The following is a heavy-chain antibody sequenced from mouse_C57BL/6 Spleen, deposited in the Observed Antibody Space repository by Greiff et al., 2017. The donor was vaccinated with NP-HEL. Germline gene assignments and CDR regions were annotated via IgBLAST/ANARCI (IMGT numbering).Heavy chain of an antibody. V-gene: IGHV1-69*01. Sequence: QVQLQQPGAELVMPGASVKLSCKASGYTFTSYWMHWVKQRPGQGLEWIGEIDPSDSYTNYNQKFKGKSTLTVDKSSSTAYMQLSSLTSEDSAVSYYSRRTKDYAIDYWGQGTSVTVSS. J-gene: IGHJ4*01. CDR1: GYTFTSYW. CDR2: IDPSDSYT. CDR3: SRRTKDYAIDY. D-gene: IGHD1-3*01.